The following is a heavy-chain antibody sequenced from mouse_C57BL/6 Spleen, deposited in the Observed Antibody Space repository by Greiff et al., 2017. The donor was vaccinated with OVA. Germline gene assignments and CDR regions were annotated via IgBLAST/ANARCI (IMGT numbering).Heavy chain of an antibody. CDR2: INPSTGGT. Sequence: VQLQQSGPELVKPGASVKISCKASGYSFTGYYMNWVKQSPEKSLEWIGEINPSTGGTTYNQKFKAKATLTVDKSSSTAYMQHKSLTSEDSAVYYCARGYYDYFDYWGQGTTLTVSS. D-gene: IGHD2-3*01. J-gene: IGHJ2*01. CDR1: GYSFTGYY. CDR3: ARGYYDYFDY. V-gene: IGHV1-42*01.